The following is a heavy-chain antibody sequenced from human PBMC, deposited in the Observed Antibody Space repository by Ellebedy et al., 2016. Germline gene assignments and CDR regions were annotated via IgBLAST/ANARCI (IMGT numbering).Heavy chain of an antibody. CDR1: GFTFSSYS. CDR2: TSSSSSYI. V-gene: IGHV3-21*04. J-gene: IGHJ4*02. CDR3: AKGHYYDSSGYCFDY. D-gene: IGHD3-22*01. Sequence: GESLKISCAASGFTFSSYSMNWVRQAPGKGLEWVSSTSSSSSYIYYADSAKGRFTISRDNSKNTLYLQMNSLRAEDTAVYYCAKGHYYDSSGYCFDYWGQGTLVTVSS.